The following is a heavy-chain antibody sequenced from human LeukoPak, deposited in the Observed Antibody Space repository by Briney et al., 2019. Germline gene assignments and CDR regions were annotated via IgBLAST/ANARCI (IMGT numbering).Heavy chain of an antibody. CDR1: GGTFSSYA. V-gene: IGHV1-69*05. D-gene: IGHD4-11*01. J-gene: IGHJ3*02. CDR2: IIPIFGTA. Sequence: SVKVSCKASGGTFSSYAISWVRQAPGQGIEWVGGIIPIFGTANYAQKFRGRVTITTDESTSTAYMELSSLRSEDTAVYYCARGYSNLEDAFDIWGQGTMVTVSS. CDR3: ARGYSNLEDAFDI.